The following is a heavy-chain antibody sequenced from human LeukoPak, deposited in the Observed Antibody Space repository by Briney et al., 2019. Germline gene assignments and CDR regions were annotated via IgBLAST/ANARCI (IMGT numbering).Heavy chain of an antibody. CDR3: ARTRATMRGFDY. D-gene: IGHD5-12*01. Sequence: SGPTLVNPTQTLTLTCTFSGFSLSTSGMRVSWIRQPPGKALEWLARIDWDDDKFYSTSLKTRLTISKDTSKNQEVLTMTNMDPVDTATYYCARTRATMRGFDYWSQGTLVTVSS. J-gene: IGHJ4*02. V-gene: IGHV2-70*04. CDR1: GFSLSTSGMR. CDR2: IDWDDDK.